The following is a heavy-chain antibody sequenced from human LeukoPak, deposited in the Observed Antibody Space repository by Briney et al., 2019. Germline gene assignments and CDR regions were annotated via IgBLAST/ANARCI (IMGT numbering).Heavy chain of an antibody. Sequence: ASVKVSCKASGYTFTGYYMHWVRQAPGQGLEWMGWINPNGGGTNYAQKFQGRVTMTRDTPVSTAYMELSRLRSDDTAVYYCARMRARAAPFDYWGQGTLVTVSS. V-gene: IGHV1-2*02. CDR1: GYTFTGYY. D-gene: IGHD2-15*01. CDR3: ARMRARAAPFDY. J-gene: IGHJ4*02. CDR2: INPNGGGT.